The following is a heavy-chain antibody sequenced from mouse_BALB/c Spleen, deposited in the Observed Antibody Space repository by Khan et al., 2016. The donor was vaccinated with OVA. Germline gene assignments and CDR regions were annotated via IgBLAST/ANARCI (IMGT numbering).Heavy chain of an antibody. CDR1: GYFFTSYW. D-gene: IGHD3-2*02. CDR3: AREEALYYFDY. J-gene: IGHJ2*01. CDR2: IYPGTDNT. Sequence: QIQLVQSGAELVRPGASVKLSCKTSGYFFTSYWIHWVKQRSGQGLEWIARIYPGTDNTYYNERLKDKATLTADKSSSTAYMQLSSLKSEDSAVYFCAREEALYYFDYWGQGTTLTVSS. V-gene: IGHV1-76*01.